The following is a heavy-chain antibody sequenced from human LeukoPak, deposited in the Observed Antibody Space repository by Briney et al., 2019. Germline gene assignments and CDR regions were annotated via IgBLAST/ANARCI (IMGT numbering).Heavy chain of an antibody. CDR3: AKLAFCETSAPLRDISF. D-gene: IGHD3-3*02. CDR1: GFTFSSYA. J-gene: IGHJ4*02. V-gene: IGHV3-23*01. Sequence: GGSLRLSCAASGFTFSSYAMSWVRQAPGKGLEYISVIRPTGTNTYYASSVKGRFTTSRDDSRTTVYLQMSSLRAEDTAIYYCAKLAFCETSAPLRDISFWGQGTLVTVSS. CDR2: IRPTGTNT.